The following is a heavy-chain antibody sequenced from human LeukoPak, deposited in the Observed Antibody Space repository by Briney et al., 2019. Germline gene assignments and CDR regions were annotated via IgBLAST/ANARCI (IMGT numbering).Heavy chain of an antibody. CDR1: GLTFSSYW. J-gene: IGHJ4*02. V-gene: IGHV3-7*01. Sequence: GGSLRLSCAASGLTFSSYWMSWVRQAPGKGLEWVANIKQDGSEKYYVDSVKGRFTISRDNAKNSLYLQMNSLRAEDTAVYYCARESGDYWGQGTLVTVSS. CDR3: ARESGDY. CDR2: IKQDGSEK.